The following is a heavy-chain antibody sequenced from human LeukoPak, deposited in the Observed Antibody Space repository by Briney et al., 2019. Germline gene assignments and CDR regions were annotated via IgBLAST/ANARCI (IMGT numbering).Heavy chain of an antibody. CDR1: GYTLTELS. D-gene: IGHD2-2*01. CDR3: ATASHCSSTSCPMGDFDY. J-gene: IGHJ4*02. Sequence: ASVKVSCKVSGYTLTELSMHWVRQAPGKGLEWMGGFDPEDGKTIYAQKFQGRVTMTEDTSTDTAYMELSSLRSEDTAVYYCATASHCSSTSCPMGDFDYWGQGTLVTVSS. CDR2: FDPEDGKT. V-gene: IGHV1-24*01.